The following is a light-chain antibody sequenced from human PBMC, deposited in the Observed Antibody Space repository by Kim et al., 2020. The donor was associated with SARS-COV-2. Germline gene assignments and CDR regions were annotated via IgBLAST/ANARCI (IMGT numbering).Light chain of an antibody. CDR3: QAWDSSTYV. V-gene: IGLV3-1*01. CDR2: QDS. Sequence: SYELTQPPSVSVSPVQTASITCSGDKLGDKYACWYQQKPGQSPVLVIYQDSKRPSGIPERFSGSNSGNTATLTISGTQAMDEADYYCQAWDSSTYVFGTGTKVTFL. CDR1: KLGDKY. J-gene: IGLJ1*01.